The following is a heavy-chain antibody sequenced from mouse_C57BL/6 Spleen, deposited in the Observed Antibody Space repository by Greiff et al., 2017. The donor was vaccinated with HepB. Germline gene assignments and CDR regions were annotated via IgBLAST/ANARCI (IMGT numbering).Heavy chain of an antibody. CDR3: ARGYDGLFAY. V-gene: IGHV1-26*01. D-gene: IGHD2-3*01. CDR2: INPNNGGT. Sequence: EVQLQQSGPELVKPGASVKISCKASGYTFTDYYMNWVKQSHGKSLEWIGDINPNNGGTSYNQKFKGKATLTVDKSSSTAYMELRSLTSEDSAVYYWARGYDGLFAYWGQGTLVTVSA. CDR1: GYTFTDYY. J-gene: IGHJ3*01.